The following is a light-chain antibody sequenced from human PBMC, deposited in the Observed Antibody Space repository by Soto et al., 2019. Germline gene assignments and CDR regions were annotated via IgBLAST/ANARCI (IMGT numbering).Light chain of an antibody. CDR3: QQRSNWPTIT. Sequence: EIVLTQSPATLSLSPGERATLSCRASQSVNSYVAWYQQKPGQAPRLLIYDASNRATGIPARFSGSGSGTDLTLTISSLEPEDFAVYYCQQRSNWPTITFGQGTRLEIK. CDR2: DAS. CDR1: QSVNSY. J-gene: IGKJ5*01. V-gene: IGKV3-11*01.